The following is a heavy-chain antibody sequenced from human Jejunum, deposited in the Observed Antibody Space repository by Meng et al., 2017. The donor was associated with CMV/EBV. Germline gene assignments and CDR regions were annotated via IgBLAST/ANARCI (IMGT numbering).Heavy chain of an antibody. J-gene: IGHJ4*02. D-gene: IGHD3-3*01. Sequence: FIFSSHEMNWVRQAPGKGLEWLAYISSSGSTIYYADSVKGRFTISRDDSKKTLYLQMHSLRVEDTAIYYCAKREASTVFGVAFDYWGQGTLVTVSS. V-gene: IGHV3-48*03. CDR3: AKREASTVFGVAFDY. CDR2: ISSSGSTI. CDR1: FIFSSHE.